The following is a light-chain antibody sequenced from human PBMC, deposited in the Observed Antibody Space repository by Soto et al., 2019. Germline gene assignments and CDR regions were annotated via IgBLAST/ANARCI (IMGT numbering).Light chain of an antibody. CDR3: QQYYSYPLT. Sequence: AIRMSQSPSSFSASTGDRVTITCRASQGISSYLAWYQQKPGKAPKLLIYKASTLKSGVPSRFSGSGSGTDFTLTISCLQSEDFATYYCQQYYSYPLTFGGGTKVDIK. CDR1: QGISSY. J-gene: IGKJ4*01. V-gene: IGKV1-8*01. CDR2: KAS.